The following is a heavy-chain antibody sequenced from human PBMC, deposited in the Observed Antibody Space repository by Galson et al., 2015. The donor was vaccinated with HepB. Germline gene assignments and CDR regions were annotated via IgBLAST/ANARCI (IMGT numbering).Heavy chain of an antibody. D-gene: IGHD2-2*01. J-gene: IGHJ6*02. V-gene: IGHV3-23*01. CDR1: GFSFSSYA. Sequence: SLRLSCAASGFSFSSYAMTWVRQAPGKGLEWVSVISGTDSSTYYADSVKGRFTISRDNSMNTLSLQMNGMRVEDTAVYYCASIGFCSSKSCSGLDVWGQGTTVTVSS. CDR2: ISGTDSST. CDR3: ASIGFCSSKSCSGLDV.